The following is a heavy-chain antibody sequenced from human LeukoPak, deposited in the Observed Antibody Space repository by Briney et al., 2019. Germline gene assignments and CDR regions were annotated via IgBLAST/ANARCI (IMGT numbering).Heavy chain of an antibody. CDR2: IIPIFGTA. D-gene: IGHD3-10*01. V-gene: IGHV1-69*13. J-gene: IGHJ6*03. Sequence: SVKVSCKASGGTFSSYAISWVRQAPGQGLEWMGGIIPIFGTANYAQKFQGRVTITADESTSTAYMELSSLRSEDTAVYYCASGGWFGELSDYYYYYYYMDVWGKGTTVTVSS. CDR3: ASGGWFGELSDYYYYYYYMDV. CDR1: GGTFSSYA.